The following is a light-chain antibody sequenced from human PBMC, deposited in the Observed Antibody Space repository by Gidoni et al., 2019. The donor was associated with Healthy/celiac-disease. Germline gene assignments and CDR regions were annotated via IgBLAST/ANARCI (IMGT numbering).Light chain of an antibody. V-gene: IGKV3-15*01. CDR2: GAS. CDR1: QSVSSN. Sequence: EIVLTQSTATLSVSPGEKATRSCRASQSVSSNLAWYQQKPGQAPRLLVYGASTRATGIPARFSGSGSGTEFTLTISSLHSEDFSVYYCQQYNNWPPLTFGGGTKVEIK. J-gene: IGKJ4*01. CDR3: QQYNNWPPLT.